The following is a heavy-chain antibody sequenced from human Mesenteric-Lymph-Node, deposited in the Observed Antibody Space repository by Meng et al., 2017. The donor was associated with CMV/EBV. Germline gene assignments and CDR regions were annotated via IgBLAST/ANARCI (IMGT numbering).Heavy chain of an antibody. Sequence: SETLSLTCTVSGGSISISRYYWGWIRQPPGSGLEWIGSIYYNVSTYYNPSLKSRVSISVDTSKNQFSLKLRSVTAADTAVYYCARSRILWLPEYWGQGTLVTVSS. V-gene: IGHV4-39*07. CDR2: IYYNVST. D-gene: IGHD2-21*01. CDR1: GGSISISRYY. CDR3: ARSRILWLPEY. J-gene: IGHJ4*02.